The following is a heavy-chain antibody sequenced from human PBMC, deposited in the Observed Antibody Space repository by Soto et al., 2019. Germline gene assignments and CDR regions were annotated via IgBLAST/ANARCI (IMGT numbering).Heavy chain of an antibody. D-gene: IGHD6-13*01. CDR1: GYIFTRYH. J-gene: IGHJ4*02. CDR2: INPSGGST. V-gene: IGHV1-46*01. Sequence: ASVKVSCKASGYIFTRYHIHWVRQAPGQGLEWMGIINPSGGSTSIAQKFQGRVTMTRDTSTNTAYMDLSSLRSEDTAVYYCARDQWFGWGSSSWFDCDYWGQGTLVTVSS. CDR3: ARDQWFGWGSSSWFDCDY.